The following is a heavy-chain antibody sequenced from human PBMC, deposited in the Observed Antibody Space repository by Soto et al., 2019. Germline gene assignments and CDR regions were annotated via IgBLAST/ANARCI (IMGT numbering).Heavy chain of an antibody. CDR3: ARALPSNCSGGSCYSGVLDFDY. J-gene: IGHJ4*02. D-gene: IGHD2-15*01. Sequence: NPSETLSLTCAVYGGSFSGYYWSWIRQPPGKGLEWIGEINHSGSTNYNPSLKSRVTISVDTSKNQFSLKLSSVTAADTAVYYCARALPSNCSGGSCYSGVLDFDYWGQGTLVTVSS. CDR1: GGSFSGYY. CDR2: INHSGST. V-gene: IGHV4-34*01.